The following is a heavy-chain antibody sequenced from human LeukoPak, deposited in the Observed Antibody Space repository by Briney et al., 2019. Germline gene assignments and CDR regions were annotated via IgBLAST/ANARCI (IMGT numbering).Heavy chain of an antibody. V-gene: IGHV4-59*01. Sequence: SETLSPTCTVSGGSISSYYCNWIRQPPGQGLEWIGYIYYIWSTNYNPSLKSQVTISVETSKNQFSLKLNSVTAADPAVYYCATGAGGWFDPWGQGTLVTVSS. CDR1: GGSISSYY. CDR3: ATGAGGWFDP. CDR2: IYYIWST. J-gene: IGHJ5*02.